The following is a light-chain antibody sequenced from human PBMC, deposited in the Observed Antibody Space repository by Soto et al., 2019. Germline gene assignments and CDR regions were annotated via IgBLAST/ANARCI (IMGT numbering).Light chain of an antibody. CDR2: DAS. Sequence: DIQMTQSPSSLSASVGDRVTIACQASQDISKYLNWYQFRPGQAPKLLIYDASNLETGVPSRFRGSGSATHFSLTITSLQPEDVATYYCQQYDNLLALTFGGGTKVQIK. J-gene: IGKJ4*01. V-gene: IGKV1-33*01. CDR1: QDISKY. CDR3: QQYDNLLALT.